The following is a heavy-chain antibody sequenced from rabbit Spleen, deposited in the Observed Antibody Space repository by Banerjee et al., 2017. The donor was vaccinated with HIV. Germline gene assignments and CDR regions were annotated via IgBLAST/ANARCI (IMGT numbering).Heavy chain of an antibody. Sequence: QSLEESGGDLVKPGASLTLTCTASGVSFSGSSYMCWVRQPPGKGLEWIACIETDSSGFTYFAAWAKGRYTFSKTSSTTVTLEMTSLTAADTATYFCARDLAGVIGWNFGWWGPGTLVTVS. CDR3: ARDLAGVIGWNFGW. V-gene: IGHV1S40*01. D-gene: IGHD4-1*01. CDR1: GVSFSGSSY. J-gene: IGHJ6*01. CDR2: IETDSSGFT.